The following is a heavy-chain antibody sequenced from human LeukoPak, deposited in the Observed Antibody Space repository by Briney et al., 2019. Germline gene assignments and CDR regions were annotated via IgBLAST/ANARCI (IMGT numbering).Heavy chain of an antibody. Sequence: SDTLSLTYTVSGDSISYYYWTWIRQSPAKGLEWIGQIYYTGSTYYNPSLKRRVTISVDTYRNQFSLNLTSVTAADTAVYYCARGGTYNDILSFDPWGKGTLVTVSS. CDR1: GDSISYYY. CDR2: IYYTGST. D-gene: IGHD3-9*01. J-gene: IGHJ5*02. V-gene: IGHV4-59*07. CDR3: ARGGTYNDILSFDP.